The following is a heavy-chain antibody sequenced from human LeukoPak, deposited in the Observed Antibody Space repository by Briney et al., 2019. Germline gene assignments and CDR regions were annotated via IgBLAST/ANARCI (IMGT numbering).Heavy chain of an antibody. CDR2: ISSSGSTI. CDR1: GFTFSSYE. J-gene: IGHJ5*02. Sequence: GGSLRLSCAASGFTFSSYEMNWVRQAPGKGLEWVSYISSSGSTIYYADSVKGRFTISRDNAKNSLYLQMNSLRAEDTAVYYCARDLGYCSSTSCRSGGWFDPWGQGTLVTVSS. V-gene: IGHV3-48*03. CDR3: ARDLGYCSSTSCRSGGWFDP. D-gene: IGHD2-2*01.